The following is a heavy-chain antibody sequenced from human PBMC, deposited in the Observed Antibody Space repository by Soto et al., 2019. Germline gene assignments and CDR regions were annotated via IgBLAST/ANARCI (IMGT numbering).Heavy chain of an antibody. V-gene: IGHV3-11*05. Sequence: QVQLVESGGGLVQPGGSLRLSCAASGFIFSDYYMSWIRQAPGKGLEWVSYISSSSSYTNYADSVKGRFTISRDNAKNSLYLQMNSLRAEDTAVYYCARDADILTGSDAFDIWGQGTMVTVSS. CDR3: ARDADILTGSDAFDI. CDR2: ISSSSSYT. J-gene: IGHJ3*02. CDR1: GFIFSDYY. D-gene: IGHD3-9*01.